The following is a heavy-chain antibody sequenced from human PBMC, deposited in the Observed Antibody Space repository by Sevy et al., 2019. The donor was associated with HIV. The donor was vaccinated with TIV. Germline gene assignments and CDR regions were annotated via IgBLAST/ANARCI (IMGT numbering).Heavy chain of an antibody. CDR1: GGTFSSYA. CDR2: IIPIFGTA. J-gene: IGHJ6*02. Sequence: ASVKVSCKASGGTFSSYAISWVRQAPGQGLEWMGGIIPIFGTANYAQKFQGRVTITADESTSTAYMELGSLRSEDTAGYYCARGFSSSWYDNYYYGMDVWGQGTTVTVSS. V-gene: IGHV1-69*13. CDR3: ARGFSSSWYDNYYYGMDV. D-gene: IGHD6-13*01.